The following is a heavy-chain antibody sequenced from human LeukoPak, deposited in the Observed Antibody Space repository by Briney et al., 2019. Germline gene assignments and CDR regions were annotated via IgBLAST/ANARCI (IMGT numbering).Heavy chain of an antibody. CDR3: AKDLEYDFWSGSPPRAFAI. J-gene: IGHJ3*02. Sequence: PGGSLRLSCAASGFTFSSYGMHWVRQAPGKGLEWVAVIWYDGSNKYYADSVKGRFTISRDNSKNTLYLQMNSLRAEDTAVYYCAKDLEYDFWSGSPPRAFAIWGQGTMVTVSS. CDR2: IWYDGSNK. V-gene: IGHV3-30*02. CDR1: GFTFSSYG. D-gene: IGHD3-3*01.